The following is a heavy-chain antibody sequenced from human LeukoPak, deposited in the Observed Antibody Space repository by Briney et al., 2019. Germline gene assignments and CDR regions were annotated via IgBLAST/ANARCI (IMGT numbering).Heavy chain of an antibody. Sequence: SETLSLTCTVSGGSISSYYWSWIRQPPGKGLEWIWYIYYSGSTNYNPSLKSRVTISVDTSKNQFSLKLSSVTAADTAVYYCARDNNDYGDYVGAFDYWGQGTLVTVSS. J-gene: IGHJ4*02. CDR3: ARDNNDYGDYVGAFDY. V-gene: IGHV4-59*01. CDR2: IYYSGST. CDR1: GGSISSYY. D-gene: IGHD4-17*01.